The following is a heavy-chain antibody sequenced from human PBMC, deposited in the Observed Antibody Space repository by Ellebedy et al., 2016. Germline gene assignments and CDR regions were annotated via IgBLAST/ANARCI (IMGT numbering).Heavy chain of an antibody. D-gene: IGHD3-22*01. CDR2: ISSDGSTT. J-gene: IGHJ3*02. CDR1: GFTLTNYW. V-gene: IGHV3-74*01. Sequence: GESLKISCAASGFTLTNYWMHWVRQAPGKGLVWVSRISSDGSTTSYADSVKGRFTISRDNAKNTLYPQMNSLRAEDTAVYYCARGETHYYDSSGYYRDAFDIWGQGTMVTVSS. CDR3: ARGETHYYDSSGYYRDAFDI.